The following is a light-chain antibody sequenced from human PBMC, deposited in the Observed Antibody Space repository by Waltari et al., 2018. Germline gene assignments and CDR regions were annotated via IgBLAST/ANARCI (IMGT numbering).Light chain of an antibody. CDR2: DGS. V-gene: IGLV2-11*01. J-gene: IGLJ3*02. Sequence: QSALTQPRSVSGSPGQSVTLSCTGTSSDVGGYNHVSWYQQHPGKAPKPMIYDGSKRPSGVPDRFSGSKSGNTASLTISGLQAEDEADYYCCSYAGSYMVFGGGTKLTVL. CDR3: CSYAGSYMV. CDR1: SSDVGGYNH.